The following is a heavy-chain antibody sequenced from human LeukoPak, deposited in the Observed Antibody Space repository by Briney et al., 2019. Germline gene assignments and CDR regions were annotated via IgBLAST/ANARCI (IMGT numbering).Heavy chain of an antibody. Sequence: GGSLRLSCGASGITFSSYSMNWVRQAPGEGLEWVANIKHDGSEKKYVDSVKGRFTISRDNAKNSLYLQTNSLRAEDTAVYYCARDPSGYSSVDYWGQGTLVTVSS. CDR3: ARDPSGYSSVDY. CDR2: IKHDGSEK. CDR1: GITFSSYS. V-gene: IGHV3-7*03. D-gene: IGHD6-19*01. J-gene: IGHJ4*02.